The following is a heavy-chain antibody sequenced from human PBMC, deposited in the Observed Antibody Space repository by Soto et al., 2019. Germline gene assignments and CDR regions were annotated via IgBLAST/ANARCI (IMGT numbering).Heavy chain of an antibody. J-gene: IGHJ5*02. Sequence: SVKVSCKASGGTFSSYAISWVRQAPGQGLEWMGGIIPIFGTANYAQKFQGRVTITADKSTSTAYMELSSLRSEDTAVYYCAKLPGADYGDYDWFDPWGQGTLVTVSS. CDR1: GGTFSSYA. CDR2: IIPIFGTA. V-gene: IGHV1-69*06. CDR3: AKLPGADYGDYDWFDP. D-gene: IGHD4-17*01.